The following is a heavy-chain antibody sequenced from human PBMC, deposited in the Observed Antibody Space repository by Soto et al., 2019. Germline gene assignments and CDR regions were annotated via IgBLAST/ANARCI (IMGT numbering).Heavy chain of an antibody. Sequence: GASVKVSCKASGYTFTRYEINWVRQATGQGLEWMGWMNPNSGNTGYAQKFQGRVTMTRNTSISTAYMELSSLRAEDTAVYYCAKDLEVQWLVLRMGDAFDIWGQGTMVTVSS. V-gene: IGHV1-8*01. J-gene: IGHJ3*02. D-gene: IGHD6-19*01. CDR3: AKDLEVQWLVLRMGDAFDI. CDR2: MNPNSGNT. CDR1: GYTFTRYE.